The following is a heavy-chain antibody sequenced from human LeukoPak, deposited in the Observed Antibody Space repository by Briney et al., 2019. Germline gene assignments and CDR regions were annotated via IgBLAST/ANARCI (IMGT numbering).Heavy chain of an antibody. Sequence: GASVKVSCKAFGYTFTTYGITWVRQAPGQGLEWMGWISANNGNTNYAQKLQGRVTMTTDTSTSTAYMKLRSLRSDDTAVYYCARSTVTKADYWGQGTLVTVSS. CDR1: GYTFTTYG. V-gene: IGHV1-18*01. D-gene: IGHD4-17*01. J-gene: IGHJ4*02. CDR2: ISANNGNT. CDR3: ARSTVTKADY.